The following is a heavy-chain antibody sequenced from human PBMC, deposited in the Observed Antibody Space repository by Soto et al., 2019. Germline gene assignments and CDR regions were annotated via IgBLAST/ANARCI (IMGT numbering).Heavy chain of an antibody. CDR1: GYTFSSYS. CDR2: ISSSSSTI. D-gene: IGHD2-15*01. V-gene: IGHV3-48*02. CDR3: ARVNTGGYWRGGSCYSLAFAP. J-gene: IGHJ5*02. Sequence: PGGSPRLSCAASGYTFSSYSMNWVRQAPGKGLEWVSYISSSSSTIYYADSVKGRFTISRDNAENSLYLQMNSLRDEDTAVYYCARVNTGGYWRGGSCYSLAFAPWCQGTLVTVSS.